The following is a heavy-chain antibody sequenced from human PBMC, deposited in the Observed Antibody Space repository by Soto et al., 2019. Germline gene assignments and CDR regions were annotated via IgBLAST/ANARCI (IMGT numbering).Heavy chain of an antibody. D-gene: IGHD3-22*01. Sequence: GGSLRLSCAASGFTFSSYDMHWVRQATGKGLEWVSAIGTAGDTYYPGSVKGRFTISRENAKNYLYLQMNSMRAGDTAVYYCARAGSSGYYDYWGQGTLVTVSS. V-gene: IGHV3-13*01. J-gene: IGHJ4*02. CDR2: IGTAGDT. CDR3: ARAGSSGYYDY. CDR1: GFTFSSYD.